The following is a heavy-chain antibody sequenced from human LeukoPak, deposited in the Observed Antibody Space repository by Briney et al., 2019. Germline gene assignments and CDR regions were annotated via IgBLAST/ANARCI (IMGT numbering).Heavy chain of an antibody. Sequence: PGGSLRLSCAASGFTFSSYSMNWVRQAPGKGLEWVSSISSSSSYIYYADSVKGRFTISRDNAKNSLYLQMNSLRAEDTAVYYCARGDGTYSSGSEGYFDYWGQGTLVTVSS. CDR1: GFTFSSYS. CDR3: ARGDGTYSSGSEGYFDY. D-gene: IGHD6-19*01. CDR2: ISSSSSYI. V-gene: IGHV3-21*01. J-gene: IGHJ4*02.